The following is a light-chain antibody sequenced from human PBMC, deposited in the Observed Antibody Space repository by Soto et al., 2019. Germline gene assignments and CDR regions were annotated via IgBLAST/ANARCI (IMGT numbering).Light chain of an antibody. V-gene: IGKV1-39*01. CDR2: AAS. J-gene: IGKJ5*01. Sequence: DIQMTQSPSCLSASVGGRFTITCRASQSISSYLNWYQKKPGKAPKXXIYAASSLQSGVPSRFSGSGSGTDFTLTISSLQPEDFATYYGQQSYSTTITFGQGTRLEIK. CDR3: QQSYSTTIT. CDR1: QSISSY.